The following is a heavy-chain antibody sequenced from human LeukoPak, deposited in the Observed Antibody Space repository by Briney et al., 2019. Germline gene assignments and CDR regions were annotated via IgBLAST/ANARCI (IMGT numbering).Heavy chain of an antibody. CDR2: ISSSSSYI. J-gene: IGHJ4*02. CDR1: GFTFSSYS. D-gene: IGHD1-14*01. Sequence: GGSLRLSCAASGFTFSSYSMNWVRQAPGKGLEWVSSISSSSSYIYYADSVKGRFTISRDNSKNMLYLQMSSLGDEDTAVYYCARVAFRSSSYINGIDNWGQGTLVTVSS. CDR3: ARVAFRSSSYINGIDN. V-gene: IGHV3-21*04.